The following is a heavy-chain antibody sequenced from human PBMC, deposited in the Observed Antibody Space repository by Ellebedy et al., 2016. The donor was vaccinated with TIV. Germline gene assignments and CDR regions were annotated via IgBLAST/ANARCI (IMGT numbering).Heavy chain of an antibody. Sequence: PGGSLRLSCSASGFTFSSYAMHWVRQAPGKGLEHLSTISTNGGSTFYVDSLKGRFTISRDNSKNTLYLQMSSLRPEDTAVYYCVKEYGPPSLFDYWGQGTLVTVSS. CDR1: GFTFSSYA. D-gene: IGHD3-10*01. J-gene: IGHJ4*02. V-gene: IGHV3-64D*06. CDR3: VKEYGPPSLFDY. CDR2: ISTNGGST.